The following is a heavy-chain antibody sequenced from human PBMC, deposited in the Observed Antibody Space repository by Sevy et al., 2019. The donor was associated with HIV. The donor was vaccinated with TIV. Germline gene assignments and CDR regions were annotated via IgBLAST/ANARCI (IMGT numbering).Heavy chain of an antibody. CDR1: GGSLSDYG. CDR2: IIPRVGLT. CDR3: ESVRPCGGDCYFFDS. D-gene: IGHD2-21*01. V-gene: IGHV1-69*10. Sequence: GASVKVSCKASGGSLSDYGMNWVRQAPGQGLEWTGGIIPRVGLTNYAQKFHDRVTITADESTSTVYIEVRRLTSEDTGVYYCESVRPCGGDCYFFDSWGPGTLVTVSS. J-gene: IGHJ4*02.